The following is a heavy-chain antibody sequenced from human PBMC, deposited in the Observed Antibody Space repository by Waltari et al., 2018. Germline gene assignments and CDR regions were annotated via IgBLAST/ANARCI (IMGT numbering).Heavy chain of an antibody. V-gene: IGHV4-34*02. J-gene: IGHJ4*01. CDR3: ARGRRLVRLGRGATKYYFDN. CDR2: INYSGSA. D-gene: IGHD3-10*01. Sequence: QVHLQQWGAGLLKPSETLSLTCAAYGRSFSGYYWTWIRQSPGKGLEWIGEINYSGSANYQSSLRSRVTILVDTSKNQFSLNLASVTAADTALYYCARGRRLVRLGRGATKYYFDNWGQGTLVAVSS. CDR1: GRSFSGYY.